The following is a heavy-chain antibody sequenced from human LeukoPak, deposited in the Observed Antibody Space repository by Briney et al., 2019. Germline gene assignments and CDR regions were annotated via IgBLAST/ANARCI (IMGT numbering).Heavy chain of an antibody. V-gene: IGHV3-7*01. CDR2: IKEDGSAK. CDR3: ARAVDVADY. J-gene: IGHJ4*02. D-gene: IGHD3-10*02. CDR1: GFTFSSYS. Sequence: PGGSLRLSCAASGFTFSSYSMNWVRQAPGKGLEWVANIKEDGSAKFYADSVKGRFTISRDNAKNSVFLQMNSLTHDDTAVYYCARAVDVADYWGQGTLVTVSS.